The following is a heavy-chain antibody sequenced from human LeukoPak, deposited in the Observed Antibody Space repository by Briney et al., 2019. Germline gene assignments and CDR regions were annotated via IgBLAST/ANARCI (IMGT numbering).Heavy chain of an antibody. J-gene: IGHJ5*02. CDR3: ARVAYGSSWFDP. CDR1: GDSISDDY. Sequence: SETLSLTCTVSGDSISDDYWSWIRQPPGKGLEWIGYIYYSGRTTYNPSLRSRVTISIDTSKSQFSLTLTSVTAADTAVYYCARVAYGSSWFDPWGQGTLVIVSS. V-gene: IGHV4-59*01. CDR2: IYYSGRT. D-gene: IGHD2-2*01.